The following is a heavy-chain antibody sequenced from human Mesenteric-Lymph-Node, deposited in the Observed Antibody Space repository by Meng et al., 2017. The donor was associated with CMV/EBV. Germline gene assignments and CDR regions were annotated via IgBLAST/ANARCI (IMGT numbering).Heavy chain of an antibody. J-gene: IGHJ6*02. CDR3: ARDRVTTVIGMDV. V-gene: IGHV1-69*04. CDR1: GGTFSSYT. Sequence: SVKVSCKASGGTFSSYTISWVRQAPGQGLEWMGRIIPILGIANYAQKFQGRVTITADKSTSTAYMELSSLRSEDTAVYYCARDRVTTVIGMDVWGQGITVTVSS. D-gene: IGHD4-11*01. CDR2: IIPILGIA.